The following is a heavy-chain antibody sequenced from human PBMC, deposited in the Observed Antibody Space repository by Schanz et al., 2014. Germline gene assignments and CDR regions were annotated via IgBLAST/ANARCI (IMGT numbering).Heavy chain of an antibody. CDR1: GGSISSEY. J-gene: IGHJ3*02. V-gene: IGHV4-4*07. Sequence: QVQLQESGPALVKPSETLSLTCTVSGGSISSEYWSWIRQPAGKGLEWIGRIYNSGKTNYNPSLGGRVCMSVDTSKKQLSLKLRSVSAADAAVYYCARVVLGGDAFDIWGQGTMVTVSS. CDR3: ARVVLGGDAFDI. CDR2: IYNSGKT. D-gene: IGHD3-10*01.